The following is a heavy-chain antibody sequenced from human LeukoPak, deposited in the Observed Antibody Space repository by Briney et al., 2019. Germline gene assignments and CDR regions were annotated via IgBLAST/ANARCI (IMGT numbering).Heavy chain of an antibody. CDR2: INPNSGGT. D-gene: IGHD3-9*01. J-gene: IGHJ6*03. V-gene: IGHV1-2*02. CDR3: AIRSNSDPQYFDWFATPTYYYYMDV. CDR1: GYTFTGYY. Sequence: GASVKVSCKASGYTFTGYYMHWVRQAPGQGLEWMGWINPNSGGTNYAQKFQGRVTITADESTSTAYMELSSLRSEDTAVYYCAIRSNSDPQYFDWFATPTYYYYMDVWGKGTTVTISS.